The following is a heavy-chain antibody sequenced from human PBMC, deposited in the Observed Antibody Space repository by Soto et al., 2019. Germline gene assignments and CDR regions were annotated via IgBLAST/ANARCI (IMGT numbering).Heavy chain of an antibody. Sequence: PSETLSLTCTVSTASANSYYWSWIRQPAGKGLEWIGRYYANENTGYNPSLRSRVTISVDTKRQFSLKLSSVTAADTAVYYCARDHPNWYFDLWGRGTPVTVSS. CDR1: TASANSYY. V-gene: IGHV4-4*07. J-gene: IGHJ2*01. CDR3: ARDHPNWYFDL. CDR2: YYANENT.